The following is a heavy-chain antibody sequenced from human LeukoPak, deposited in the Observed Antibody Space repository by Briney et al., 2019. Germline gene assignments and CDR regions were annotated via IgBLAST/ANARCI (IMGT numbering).Heavy chain of an antibody. D-gene: IGHD2-15*01. CDR1: GGSISRSSYY. Sequence: PSETLSLTCTVSGGSISRSSYYWGWIRQPPGKELEWIGSMYYSGSTYYNPSLKSRVTISVDTSKNQFSLKLSAVTAADTAVYYCARATQGVYCSGGSCYDYWGQGTLVTVSS. CDR2: MYYSGST. V-gene: IGHV4-39*07. J-gene: IGHJ4*02. CDR3: ARATQGVYCSGGSCYDY.